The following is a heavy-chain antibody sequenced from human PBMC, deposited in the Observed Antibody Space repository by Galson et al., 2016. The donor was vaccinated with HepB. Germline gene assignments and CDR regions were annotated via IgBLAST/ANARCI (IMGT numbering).Heavy chain of an antibody. D-gene: IGHD3-16*02. CDR2: LSGSGDNT. Sequence: SLRLSCAASGFTFGRFAMSWARQAPGKGLEWVASLSGSGDNTYYADSVKGRFTISRDNSKNTQYLQMNSVRAEDTGVYDCAKQALIVSGRHMDVWGQGTTVTVSS. CDR1: GFTFGRFA. V-gene: IGHV3-23*01. J-gene: IGHJ6*02. CDR3: AKQALIVSGRHMDV.